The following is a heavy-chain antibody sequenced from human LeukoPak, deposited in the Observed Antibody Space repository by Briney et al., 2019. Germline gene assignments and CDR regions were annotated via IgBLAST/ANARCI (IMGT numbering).Heavy chain of an antibody. V-gene: IGHV1-69*04. CDR3: ARGEYSSSYPLDY. Sequence: GASLKVSCKASGGTFSSYAISWVRQAPGQGLEWMGRIIPILGIANYAQKFQGRVTITADKSTSTAYMELSSLRSEETAVYYCARGEYSSSYPLDYWGQGTLVTVSS. J-gene: IGHJ4*02. CDR2: IIPILGIA. CDR1: GGTFSSYA. D-gene: IGHD6-6*01.